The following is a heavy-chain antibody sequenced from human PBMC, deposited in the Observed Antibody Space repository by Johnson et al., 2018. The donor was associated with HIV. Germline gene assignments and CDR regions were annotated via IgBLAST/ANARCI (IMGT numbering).Heavy chain of an antibody. CDR3: AKGESSSSEPDAFDI. D-gene: IGHD6-6*01. CDR1: GFTFSDYY. V-gene: IGHV3-30*02. Sequence: VQLVESGGGLVKPGGSLRLSCAASGFTFSDYYMSWIRQAPGKGLEWVAFIRYDGSNKYYADSVKGRFTISRDNSKNTLYLQMNSLRAEDTAVYYCAKGESSSSEPDAFDIWGQGTMVTVSS. CDR2: IRYDGSNK. J-gene: IGHJ3*02.